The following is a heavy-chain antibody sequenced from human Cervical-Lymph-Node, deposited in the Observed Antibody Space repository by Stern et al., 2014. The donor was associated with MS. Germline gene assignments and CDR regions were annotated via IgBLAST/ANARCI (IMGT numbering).Heavy chain of an antibody. D-gene: IGHD6-19*01. CDR3: ASSYSRGWYFLFNY. CDR2: ISHDGGNQ. J-gene: IGHJ4*02. Sequence: VQLVESGGGVVQPGRSLRFSCAASGFIFSNYPMHWVRQAPGKGLEWVAGISHDGGNQRYACVVRGRFTISRDNSNNTMYLKMTNLRPEDTAVYFCASSYSRGWYFLFNYWGQGTMASVSS. V-gene: IGHV3-30*03. CDR1: GFIFSNYP.